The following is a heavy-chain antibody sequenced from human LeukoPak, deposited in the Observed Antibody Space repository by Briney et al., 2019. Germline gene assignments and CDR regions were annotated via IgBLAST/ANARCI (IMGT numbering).Heavy chain of an antibody. CDR3: ARVGWIQLWLSDYYGMDV. D-gene: IGHD5-18*01. CDR2: IKQDGSEK. J-gene: IGHJ6*02. Sequence: GGSLRLSCAASGFTFSSYWMSWVRQAPGKGLEWVANIKQDGSEKNYVDSVKGRFTISRDNAKNSLYLQMNSLSAEDTAVYYCARVGWIQLWLSDYYGMDVWGQGTTVTVSS. V-gene: IGHV3-7*01. CDR1: GFTFSSYW.